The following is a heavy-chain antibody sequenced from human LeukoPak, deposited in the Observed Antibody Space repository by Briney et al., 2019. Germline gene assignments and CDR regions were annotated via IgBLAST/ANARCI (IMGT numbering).Heavy chain of an antibody. J-gene: IGHJ5*02. D-gene: IGHD3-9*01. CDR3: ARHSGVLRYFDWSRWHPNWFDP. CDR1: GGSFSGYY. V-gene: IGHV4-34*01. CDR2: INHSGST. Sequence: SETLSLTCAVYGGSFSGYYWSWIRQPPGKGLEWIGEINHSGSTNYNPFLKSRVTISVDTSKNQFSLKLSSVTAADTAVYYCARHSGVLRYFDWSRWHPNWFDPWGQGTLVTVSS.